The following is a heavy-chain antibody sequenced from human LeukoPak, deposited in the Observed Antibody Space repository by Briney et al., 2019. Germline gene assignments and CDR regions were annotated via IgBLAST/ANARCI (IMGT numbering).Heavy chain of an antibody. Sequence: GGSLRLSCAASGFSVGFNYMTWVRQAPGKGLEWVSYISSSSNTIYYAESVKGRFTISRDNAKNLLYLQMKSLRDEDTAVYYCARDISSGWTWDWYFDLWGRGTLVTVSS. D-gene: IGHD6-19*01. CDR3: ARDISSGWTWDWYFDL. CDR1: GFSVGFNY. V-gene: IGHV3-48*02. J-gene: IGHJ2*01. CDR2: ISSSSNTI.